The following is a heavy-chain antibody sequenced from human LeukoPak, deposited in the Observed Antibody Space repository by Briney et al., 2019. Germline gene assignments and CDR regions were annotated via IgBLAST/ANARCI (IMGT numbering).Heavy chain of an antibody. D-gene: IGHD2-2*01. CDR1: GFTFSDYY. V-gene: IGHV3-11*01. J-gene: IGHJ6*03. CDR2: ISSSGSTI. Sequence: PGGSLRLSCAASGFTFSDYYMSWIRQAPGKGLEWVSYISSSGSTIYYADSVRGRLTISRDNAKNSLYLQMNSLRAEDTAVYYCARLEQYHRGHFYYYMDVWGKGTTVTVSS. CDR3: ARLEQYHRGHFYYYMDV.